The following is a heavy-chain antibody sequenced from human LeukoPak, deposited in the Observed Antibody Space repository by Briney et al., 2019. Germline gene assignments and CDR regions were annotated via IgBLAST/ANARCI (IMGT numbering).Heavy chain of an antibody. CDR2: ISGSSAKI. Sequence: GGSLRLSCAASGFTFSDYPMSWVRQALGKGLEWVSAISGSSAKIFYADSVQGRFTISRDNSKNTLYLQMNSLRVEDTAVYYCAKDRCSDTTCTPGWGQGTLVTVSS. CDR3: AKDRCSDTTCTPG. J-gene: IGHJ4*02. D-gene: IGHD2-2*01. V-gene: IGHV3-23*01. CDR1: GFTFSDYP.